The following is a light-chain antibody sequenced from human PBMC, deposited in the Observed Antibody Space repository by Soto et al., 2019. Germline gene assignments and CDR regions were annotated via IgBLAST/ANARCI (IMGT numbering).Light chain of an antibody. Sequence: VLTQSPGTLSLSPGERATLSCRASQSVSSSYLAWYQQKPGQAPRLLIYGASSRATGIPDRFSGSGSMTDFTLTITRLEPEDFAVYYCQQYGSSPATFCQGTNVDI. V-gene: IGKV3-20*01. CDR1: QSVSSSY. J-gene: IGKJ1*01. CDR2: GAS. CDR3: QQYGSSPAT.